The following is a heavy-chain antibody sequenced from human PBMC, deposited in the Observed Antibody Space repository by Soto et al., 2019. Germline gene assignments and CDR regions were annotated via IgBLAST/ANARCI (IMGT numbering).Heavy chain of an antibody. V-gene: IGHV4-30-4*01. J-gene: IGHJ3*02. CDR2: IHYSGST. D-gene: IGHD2-15*01. CDR3: ARDGHCSGGSCYSGAFDI. CDR1: GGSISSGDYS. Sequence: PSETLSLTCTVSGGSISSGDYSWSWIRQPPGKGLEWIGYIHYSGSTSYNPSLKSRLTLSVDTSKNQFSLKLNSVTAADTAVYYCARDGHCSGGSCYSGAFDIWGQGRMVTVSS.